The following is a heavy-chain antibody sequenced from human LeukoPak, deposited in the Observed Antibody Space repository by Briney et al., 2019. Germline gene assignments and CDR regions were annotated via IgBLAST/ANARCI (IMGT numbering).Heavy chain of an antibody. CDR3: ARDSIAAAGTTEYFQH. CDR1: GYTFTSYG. D-gene: IGHD6-13*01. J-gene: IGHJ1*01. V-gene: IGHV1-18*01. CDR2: ISAYNGNT. Sequence: ASVKVSCKASGYTFTSYGISWVRQAPGQGLGWMGWISAYNGNTNYAQKLQGRVTMTTDTSTSTAYMELSSLRSEDTAVYYCARDSIAAAGTTEYFQHWGQGTLVTVSS.